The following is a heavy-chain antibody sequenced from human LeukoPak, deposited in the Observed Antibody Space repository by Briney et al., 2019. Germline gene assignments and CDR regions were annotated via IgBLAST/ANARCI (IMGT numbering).Heavy chain of an antibody. CDR2: IIPIFGTA. V-gene: IGHV1-69*05. CDR1: GGTFSSYA. CDR3: ARGHDSSGYYYPYFDY. D-gene: IGHD3-22*01. Sequence: SVKVSCKASGGTFSSYAISWVRQAPGQGLEWMGRIIPIFGTANYAQKFQGRVTITTDESTSTAYMELCSLRSEDTAVYYCARGHDSSGYYYPYFDYWGQGTLVTVSS. J-gene: IGHJ4*02.